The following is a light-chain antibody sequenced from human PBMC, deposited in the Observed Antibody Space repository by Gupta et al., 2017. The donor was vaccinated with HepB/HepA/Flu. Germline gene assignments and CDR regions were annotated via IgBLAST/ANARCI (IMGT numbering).Light chain of an antibody. CDR1: SSDVGSDNL. V-gene: IGLV2-23*02. CDR3: CSYAGSRAFWV. J-gene: IGLJ3*02. Sequence: QSALTQPASVSGSPGPSIIISCTGTSSDVGSDNLVSWYQQYPGKAPKLLIYEVSKRPSGVANRFSGSKSGTTAALTISGLQAEDEADYYCCSYAGSRAFWVFGGGTKVTVL. CDR2: EVS.